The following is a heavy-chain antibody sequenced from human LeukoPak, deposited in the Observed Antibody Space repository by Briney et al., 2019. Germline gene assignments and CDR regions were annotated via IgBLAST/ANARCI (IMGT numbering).Heavy chain of an antibody. CDR1: GYTFTGYY. J-gene: IGHJ4*02. CDR3: ARDLTPYCSSTSCDIWVFDY. D-gene: IGHD2-2*02. CDR2: INPNSGGT. V-gene: IGHV1-2*06. Sequence: GASVKVSCKASGYTFTGYYMHWVRQAPGQGLEWMGRINPNSGGTNYAQKFQGRVTITADESTSTAYMELSSLRSEDTAVYYCARDLTPYCSSTSCDIWVFDYWGQGTLVTVSS.